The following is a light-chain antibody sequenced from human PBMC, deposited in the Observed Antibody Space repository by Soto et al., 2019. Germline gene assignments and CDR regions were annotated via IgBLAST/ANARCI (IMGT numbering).Light chain of an antibody. J-gene: IGKJ4*01. V-gene: IGKV3-11*01. CDR2: DAS. CDR1: QTIVNY. Sequence: EIVLTQSPPTLSLSPGDRATLSCRASQTIVNYLAWYQQKPGQAPRLLLYDASTRATGIPARFSGRGSGTDFTLTISSLEPEDFAVYYCQQRANWPLTFAGGTRVEIK. CDR3: QQRANWPLT.